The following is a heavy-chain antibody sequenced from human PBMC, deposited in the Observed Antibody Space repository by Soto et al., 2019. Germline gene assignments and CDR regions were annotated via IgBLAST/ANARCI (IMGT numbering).Heavy chain of an antibody. Sequence: ASVKVSCKASGFTFTTYGISWVRQAPGKGLEWMGWISADNGNTYYAQKFQGRVTVTTDTSTSTAYMELRSLRSDDTAVYYCARYVGYGWFDPWGQGTLVTSPQ. CDR1: GFTFTTYG. V-gene: IGHV1-18*01. J-gene: IGHJ5*02. D-gene: IGHD3-10*01. CDR3: ARYVGYGWFDP. CDR2: ISADNGNT.